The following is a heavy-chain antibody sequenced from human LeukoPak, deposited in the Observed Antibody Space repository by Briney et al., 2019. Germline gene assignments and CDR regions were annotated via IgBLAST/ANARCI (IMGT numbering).Heavy chain of an antibody. V-gene: IGHV3-23*01. CDR2: ISGSGGST. CDR3: AKDFSQWLRVHYMDV. Sequence: GGSLRLSCAASGFTFSSYAMSWVRQAPGKGLEWVSAISGSGGSTYYADSVKGRFTISRDNSKNTLYLQMNSLRAEDAAVYYCAKDFSQWLRVHYMDVWGKGTTVTVSS. D-gene: IGHD5-12*01. J-gene: IGHJ6*03. CDR1: GFTFSSYA.